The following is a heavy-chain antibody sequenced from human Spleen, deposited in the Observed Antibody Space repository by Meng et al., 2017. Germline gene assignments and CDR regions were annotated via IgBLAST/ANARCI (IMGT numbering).Heavy chain of an antibody. J-gene: IGHJ4*02. CDR3: ARGRREARQWLDY. CDR2: ISFDGSDT. CDR1: GFTFSTYA. Sequence: GGSLRLSCAASGFTFSTYAMHWAHQAPGKGLEWVAAISFDGSDTYYADSVQGRFTISRDNSKNTLYLQMNGLRAEDTAVYYCARGRREARQWLDYWGQGTLVTVSS. V-gene: IGHV3-30*04. D-gene: IGHD6-19*01.